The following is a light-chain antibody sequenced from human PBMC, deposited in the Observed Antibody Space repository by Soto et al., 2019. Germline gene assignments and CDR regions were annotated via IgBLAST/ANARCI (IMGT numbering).Light chain of an antibody. CDR3: QQYNNWPPARGT. CDR2: GAS. V-gene: IGKV3-15*01. Sequence: VSSQSACTLSLSPGERVTLSCRASQNISPNLAWYQQKPGQAPRLLIYGASTRATGIPARFSGSGSGTEFTLTISSLQSEDFAVYYCQQYNNWPPARGTFGQGTKVDIK. J-gene: IGKJ1*01. CDR1: QNISPN.